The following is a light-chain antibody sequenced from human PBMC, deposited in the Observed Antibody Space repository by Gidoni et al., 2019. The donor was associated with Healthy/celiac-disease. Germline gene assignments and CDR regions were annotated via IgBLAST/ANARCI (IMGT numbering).Light chain of an antibody. CDR3: QTWGTGIQV. V-gene: IGLV4-69*01. Sequence: QLVLTPSPSASASLGASVKLTIAWHQQQPEKGPRYLMKLNSDGSHSKGDGIPDRFSGSSSGAERYLTISSLQSEDEADYYCQTWGTGIQVFGGGTKLTVL. J-gene: IGLJ3*02. CDR2: LNSDGSH.